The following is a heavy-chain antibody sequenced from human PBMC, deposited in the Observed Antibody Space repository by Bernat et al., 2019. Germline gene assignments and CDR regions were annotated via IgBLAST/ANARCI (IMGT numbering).Heavy chain of an antibody. CDR2: IWYDGSNK. CDR1: GFTFSSYG. V-gene: IGHV3-33*01. D-gene: IGHD2-2*01. J-gene: IGHJ4*02. CDR3: ARENAGVVPAATKPLDY. Sequence: QVQLVESGGGVVQPGRSLRLSCAASGFTFSSYGMHWVRQAPGKGLEWVAVIWYDGSNKYYADSVKGRFTISRDNSKNTLYLQMNSLRAEDTAVYYCARENAGVVPAATKPLDYWGQGTLVTVSS.